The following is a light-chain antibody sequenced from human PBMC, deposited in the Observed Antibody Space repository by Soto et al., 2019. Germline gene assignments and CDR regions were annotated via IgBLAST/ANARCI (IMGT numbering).Light chain of an antibody. CDR3: QQYYNTPSYT. V-gene: IGKV4-1*01. CDR2: WAS. Sequence: DIVMTQSPDSLAVSLGERATINCKSSQSVLYSSNNKNYLAWYQQKPGQPPKLLIYWASTRESGVPDRFSGSGSGTDFTLTISSLQAEAVAVYYCQQYYNTPSYTFGQGTKLEIK. CDR1: QSVLYSSNNKNY. J-gene: IGKJ2*01.